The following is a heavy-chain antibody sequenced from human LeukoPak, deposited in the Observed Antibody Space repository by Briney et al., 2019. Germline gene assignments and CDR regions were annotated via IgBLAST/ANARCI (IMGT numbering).Heavy chain of an antibody. D-gene: IGHD1-26*01. CDR3: ARDEVGATRAQGAFDI. CDR2: IYYSGST. V-gene: IGHV4-59*01. J-gene: IGHJ3*02. CDR1: GGSISYYY. Sequence: SETLSLTCTVSGGSISYYYWSWIRQPPGKGLEWIGYIYYSGSTNYNPSLKSRVTISVDTSKNQFSLNLSSVTAADTAVYYCARDEVGATRAQGAFDIWGQGTMVTVSS.